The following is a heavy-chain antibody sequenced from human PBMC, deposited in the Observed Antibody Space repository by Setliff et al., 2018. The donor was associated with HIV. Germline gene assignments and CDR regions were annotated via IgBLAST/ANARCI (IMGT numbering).Heavy chain of an antibody. J-gene: IGHJ1*01. CDR3: VRGVTRDISGYYRDEYFQH. CDR2: ISAYNGNT. Sequence: ASVKVSCKASGYTFTSYGISWVRQAPGQGLEWMGWISAYNGNTNYAQKLQDRVTMSTDTSTTTAFMELRSLRSDDTAVYYCVRGVTRDISGYYRDEYFQHWGQGTPVTVTS. CDR1: GYTFTSYG. V-gene: IGHV1-18*01. D-gene: IGHD3-22*01.